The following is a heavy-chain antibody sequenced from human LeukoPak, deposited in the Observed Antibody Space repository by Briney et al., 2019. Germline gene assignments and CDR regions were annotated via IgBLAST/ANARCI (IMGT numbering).Heavy chain of an antibody. CDR3: ARDRGNYDSSGYYWN. V-gene: IGHV1-2*02. D-gene: IGHD3-22*01. CDR1: GYTFTGYY. Sequence: ASVTVSCMASGYTFTGYYMHWVRQAPGQGLAWMGWINPNSGGTNYAQKFQGRVTITRDTSISTAYMELSRLRSDDTAVYYCARDRGNYDSSGYYWNWGQGTLVTVSS. J-gene: IGHJ4*02. CDR2: INPNSGGT.